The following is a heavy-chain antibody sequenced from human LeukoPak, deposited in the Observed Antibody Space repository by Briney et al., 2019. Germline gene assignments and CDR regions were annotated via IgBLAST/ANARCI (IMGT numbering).Heavy chain of an antibody. V-gene: IGHV3-48*03. Sequence: GGSLRLSCAASGFTFSSYEMNWVRQAPGKGLEWVSYISSSGSTIYYADSVKGRFTISRDNAKNSLYLQMNSLRAEDTAVYYCARANGGYCSSTSCSLHYYGMDVWAKGPRSPSPQ. CDR1: GFTFSSYE. J-gene: IGHJ6*04. CDR3: ARANGGYCSSTSCSLHYYGMDV. D-gene: IGHD2-2*01. CDR2: ISSSGSTI.